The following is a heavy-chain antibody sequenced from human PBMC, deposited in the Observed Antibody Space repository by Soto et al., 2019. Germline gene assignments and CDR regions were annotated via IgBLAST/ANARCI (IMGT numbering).Heavy chain of an antibody. Sequence: VASVKVSCKASGGTFSSYAISWVRQAPGQGLEWMGGIIPIFGTANYAQKFQGRVTITADESTSTAYMELSSLRSEDTAVYYCARVTPPDLYDSSGYTLDYWGQGTLVTVSS. V-gene: IGHV1-69*13. CDR1: GGTFSSYA. CDR2: IIPIFGTA. J-gene: IGHJ4*02. CDR3: ARVTPPDLYDSSGYTLDY. D-gene: IGHD3-22*01.